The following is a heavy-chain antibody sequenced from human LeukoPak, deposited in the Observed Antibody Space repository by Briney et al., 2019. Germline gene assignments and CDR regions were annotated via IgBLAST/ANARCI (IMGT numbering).Heavy chain of an antibody. CDR3: AKPRCCSSTSCYTDGYFDY. Sequence: PGGSLRLSCAASGFTFSSYAMSWVRQAPGKGLEWVSAISGSGGSTYYADSVKGRFTISRDNSKNTLYLQMNSLRAEDTAVYYCAKPRCCSSTSCYTDGYFDYWGQGTLVTVSS. J-gene: IGHJ4*02. CDR2: ISGSGGST. V-gene: IGHV3-23*01. D-gene: IGHD2-2*02. CDR1: GFTFSSYA.